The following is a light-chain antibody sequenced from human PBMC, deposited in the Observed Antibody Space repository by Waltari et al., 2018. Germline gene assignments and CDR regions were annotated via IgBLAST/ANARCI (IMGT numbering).Light chain of an antibody. CDR1: NIGSKS. Sequence: SYVLTPPPSVSVAPGKPARITRWGNNIGSKSGHWYQQKPGQAPVLVIYDDSDRPSGIPERFSGSNSGNTATLTISRVEAGDEADYYCQVWDSSSAVFGGGTKLTVL. CDR2: DDS. V-gene: IGLV3-21*04. CDR3: QVWDSSSAV. J-gene: IGLJ2*01.